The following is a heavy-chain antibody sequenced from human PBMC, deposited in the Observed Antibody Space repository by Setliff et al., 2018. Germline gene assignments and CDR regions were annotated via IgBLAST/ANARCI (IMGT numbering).Heavy chain of an antibody. V-gene: IGHV4-61*09. CDR2: IYTSWSS. CDR3: AGRPQNTPMGPCDY. CDR1: DDSISSRRYY. J-gene: IGHJ4*02. D-gene: IGHD5-18*01. Sequence: SETLSLTCSVSDDSISSRRYYWGWFRQPAGKELEWVGQIYTSWSSNYNPSLKSRVTISVDTSKNQFSLMLTSVTAADTAIYYCAGRPQNTPMGPCDYWGQGTLVTVSS.